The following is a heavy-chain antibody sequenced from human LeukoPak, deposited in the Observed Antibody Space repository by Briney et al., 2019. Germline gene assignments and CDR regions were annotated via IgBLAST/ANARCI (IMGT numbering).Heavy chain of an antibody. V-gene: IGHV3-21*01. Sequence: GGSLRLSCSASGFSFSDYDMNWVRQAPGKGLEWVSAISGRSSHVYYGESVKGRFTISRDNAKNSLYLQLDSLGVEDTAVYYCATKITMTCCHYFDYWGQGTLVTVSS. J-gene: IGHJ4*02. D-gene: IGHD3-22*01. CDR2: ISGRSSHV. CDR3: ATKITMTCCHYFDY. CDR1: GFSFSDYD.